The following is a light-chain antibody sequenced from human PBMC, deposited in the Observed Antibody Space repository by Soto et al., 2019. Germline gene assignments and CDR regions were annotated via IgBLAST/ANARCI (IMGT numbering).Light chain of an antibody. Sequence: DIRMTQSPSTLSASVGAIVTITCRASQSISSWLAWYQKKPGKAPKLLIYKASNLGSGVPSMFSGSGSGTEFTLTISSLQPDYFATYYCQLYNSYSLTFGGGTKVEIK. CDR3: QLYNSYSLT. CDR2: KAS. V-gene: IGKV1-5*03. CDR1: QSISSW. J-gene: IGKJ4*01.